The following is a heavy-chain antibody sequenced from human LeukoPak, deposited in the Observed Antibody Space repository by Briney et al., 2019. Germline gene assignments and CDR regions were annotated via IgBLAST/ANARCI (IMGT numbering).Heavy chain of an antibody. CDR1: GGSISSGSYY. CDR2: MYTSGST. CDR3: ARGGFAHWVTAVGFEY. Sequence: PSETLSLTCTVSGGSISSGSYYWSWIRQPAGQGLEYIGRMYTSGSTNYNPSLKSRVTISVDTSKNQFSLKLSSVTAADTAVYYCARGGFAHWVTAVGFEYWGQGTLVTVSS. J-gene: IGHJ4*02. V-gene: IGHV4-61*02. D-gene: IGHD2-21*02.